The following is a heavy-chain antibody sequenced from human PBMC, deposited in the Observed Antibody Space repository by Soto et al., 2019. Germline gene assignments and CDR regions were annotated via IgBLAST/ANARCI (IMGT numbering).Heavy chain of an antibody. D-gene: IGHD1-26*01. Sequence: QVQLVQSGAEVREPGASVKVSCKASGYSFTSLDINWVRQTAGQGLEWMGWMQPSTGRTGYAQEFQGRVTMTRDTSINTAYMELTTLTSDDTAVYYCARGVSAGVDYWGQGTLVTVSS. CDR3: ARGVSAGVDY. J-gene: IGHJ4*02. V-gene: IGHV1-8*01. CDR1: GYSFTSLD. CDR2: MQPSTGRT.